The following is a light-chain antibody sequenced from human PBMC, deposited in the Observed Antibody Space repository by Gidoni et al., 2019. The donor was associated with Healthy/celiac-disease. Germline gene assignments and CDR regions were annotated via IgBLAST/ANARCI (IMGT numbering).Light chain of an antibody. V-gene: IGKV3-15*01. J-gene: IGKJ1*01. CDR2: GAS. CDR1: QSVSSN. Sequence: DIVMTQSPATLSVSPGERATLSCRASQSVSSNLAWYQQKPGQAPRLLIYGASTRATGIPARFRGRGSGTEFTLTISSLQSEDFAVYYCQQYNNWPPAFGQGTKVEIK. CDR3: QQYNNWPPA.